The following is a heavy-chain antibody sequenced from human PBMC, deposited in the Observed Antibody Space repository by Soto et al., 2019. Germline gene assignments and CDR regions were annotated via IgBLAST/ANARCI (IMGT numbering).Heavy chain of an antibody. CDR1: GFTFDDYA. CDR3: AKHIAIAAAGGGAFDI. CDR2: ISWNSGSI. Sequence: GGSLRLSCAASGFTFDDYAMHWVRQAPGKGLEWVSGISWNSGSIGYADSVKGRFTISRDNAKNSLYLQMNSLRAEDTALYYCAKHIAIAAAGGGAFDIWGQGAMVTVSS. J-gene: IGHJ3*02. D-gene: IGHD6-13*01. V-gene: IGHV3-9*01.